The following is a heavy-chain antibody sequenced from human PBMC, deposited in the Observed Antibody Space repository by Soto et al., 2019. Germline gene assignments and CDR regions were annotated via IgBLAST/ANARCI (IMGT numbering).Heavy chain of an antibody. CDR1: GYTFTGYY. D-gene: IGHD1-7*01. Sequence: ASVKVSCKXSGYTFTGYYIHWVRQAPGQGLEWMGWINPDSGGTTYAQKFQGWLTMTRDTSISTVYMEFSRLRSDDTAVYYCARDSGTRNWFDPWGQGTLVTVSS. V-gene: IGHV1-2*04. J-gene: IGHJ5*02. CDR2: INPDSGGT. CDR3: ARDSGTRNWFDP.